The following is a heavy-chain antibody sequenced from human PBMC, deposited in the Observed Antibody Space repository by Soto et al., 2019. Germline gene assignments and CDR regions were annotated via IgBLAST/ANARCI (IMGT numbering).Heavy chain of an antibody. Sequence: SGPTLVNPTQTLTLTCTFSGFSLNTNGEGVAWIRQPPGKALEWLAVIYWNDDKRHSPSLKSRLTITKDTSKNQVVLTMTNMDPVDTATFYFAQRKREKAARPRLLYVWALGTTFPVSS. J-gene: IGHJ6*02. V-gene: IGHV2-5*01. CDR3: AQRKREKAARPRLLYV. D-gene: IGHD2-15*01. CDR2: IYWNDDK. CDR1: GFSLNTNGEG.